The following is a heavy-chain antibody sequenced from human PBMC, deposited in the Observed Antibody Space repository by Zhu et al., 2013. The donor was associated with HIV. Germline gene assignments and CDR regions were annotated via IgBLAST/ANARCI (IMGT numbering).Heavy chain of an antibody. CDR3: ARAPYCSGSTCYTQFDY. D-gene: IGHD2-15*01. CDR1: TYTFTRYP. J-gene: IGHJ4*02. CDR2: INPTDGST. V-gene: IGHV1-46*01. Sequence: QVQLVQTGVEVKTPGASVKISCKASTYTFTRYPIHWVRQAPGQGLEWMAIINPTDGSTSYAQEIQGRITMTRDPSTNTIYMGLKSLRSEDTAVYYCARAPYCSGSTCYTQFDYWAREPWSPSP.